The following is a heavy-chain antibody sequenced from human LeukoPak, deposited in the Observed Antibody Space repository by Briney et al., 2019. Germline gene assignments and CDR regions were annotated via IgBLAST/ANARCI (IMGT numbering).Heavy chain of an antibody. V-gene: IGHV3-23*01. CDR3: SKDPNGDYVGAFDM. Sequence: PGGSLRLSCTASGLTFSNYATTWVRQAPGKGLEWVSSIIGSDRGTYYADSVKGRFSVSRDNSQNTVFLHMNSLRADDTALYYCSKDPNGDYVGAFDMWGPGTMVTVSS. CDR1: GLTFSNYA. D-gene: IGHD4-17*01. CDR2: IIGSDRGT. J-gene: IGHJ3*02.